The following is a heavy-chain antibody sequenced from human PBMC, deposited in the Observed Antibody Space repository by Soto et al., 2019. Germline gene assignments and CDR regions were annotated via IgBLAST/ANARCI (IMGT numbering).Heavy chain of an antibody. J-gene: IGHJ4*02. CDR3: ARDGIALAGLFDY. CDR2: ISACNGNT. Sequence: AKASSKARGYTNISCARCWAQQDPGQGLEWTGWISACNGNTNHAQKLQGRVTMTTDTSTSTAYMELRSLRSDDTAVYYCARDGIALAGLFDYWGQGTRVTVSS. D-gene: IGHD6-19*01. V-gene: IGHV1-18*01. CDR1: GYTNISCA.